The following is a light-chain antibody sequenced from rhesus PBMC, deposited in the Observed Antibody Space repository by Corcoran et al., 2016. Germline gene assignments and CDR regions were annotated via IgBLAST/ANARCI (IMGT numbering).Light chain of an antibody. CDR2: KVT. V-gene: IGKV2S2*01. J-gene: IGKJ1*01. CDR1: QSLLDINGNTY. CDR3: MQSTKDRT. Sequence: DIVLTQTPLSLPVTPGEPASISCKSSQSLLDINGNTYLDWYLQKPGQSPRFLIYKVTYRESGVPDRVSGIGSGTDFTLKISRVGPEDVGVYFCMQSTKDRTFGQGTKVEIK.